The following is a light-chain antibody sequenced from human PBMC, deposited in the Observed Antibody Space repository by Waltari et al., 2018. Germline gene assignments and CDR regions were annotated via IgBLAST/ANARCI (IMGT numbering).Light chain of an antibody. CDR3: QQYDGEVVT. Sequence: EIELTQSPGTLSLSPGERATLPRTGSQSVTSISLYWYQHKLGQGPKLLIYGTYSRATAIPDRFSGSGSGTDFTLTISRLEPGDFAVYCCQQYDGEVVTFGGGTKVEI. CDR2: GTY. J-gene: IGKJ4*01. V-gene: IGKV3-20*01. CDR1: QSVTSIS.